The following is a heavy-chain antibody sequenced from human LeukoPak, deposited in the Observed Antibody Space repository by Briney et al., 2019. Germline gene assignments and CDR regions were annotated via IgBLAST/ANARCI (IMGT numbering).Heavy chain of an antibody. V-gene: IGHV3-30*03. CDR2: ISFDGTKK. CDR1: GFTVSSYG. D-gene: IGHD6-13*01. CDR3: ARDHVDSSSWSQYFDL. Sequence: GGSLRLSCSASGFTVSSYGMHWVRQAPGKGLEWVAVISFDGTKKNYADAVMGRFTISRDNYENTLDLQMNSLRGEDTAVYFCARDHVDSSSWSQYFDLWGRGTLVTVSS. J-gene: IGHJ2*01.